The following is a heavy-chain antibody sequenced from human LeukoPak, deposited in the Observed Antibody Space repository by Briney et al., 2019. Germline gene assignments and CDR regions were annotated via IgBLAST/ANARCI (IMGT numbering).Heavy chain of an antibody. J-gene: IGHJ4*02. CDR1: GFSFSRYS. Sequence: PGGSLRLSCAASGFSFSRYSMSWVRQAPGKGLEWVSLVSSSSSYIYYADSLKGRSTISRDNAKNSLYLQMNSLRAEDTALYYCARAGGDYNVLTGYYRVDYWGQGALVTVSS. CDR2: VSSSSSYI. D-gene: IGHD3-9*01. V-gene: IGHV3-21*01. CDR3: ARAGGDYNVLTGYYRVDY.